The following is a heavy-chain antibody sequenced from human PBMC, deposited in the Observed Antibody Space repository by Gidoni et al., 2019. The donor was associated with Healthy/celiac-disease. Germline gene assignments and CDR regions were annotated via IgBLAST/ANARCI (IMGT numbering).Heavy chain of an antibody. J-gene: IGHJ4*02. V-gene: IGHV3-23*01. CDR3: AKSPALITMVRGVIRRSYYFDY. D-gene: IGHD3-10*01. CDR1: GFTFSSYT. CDR2: SSGSGGST. Sequence: EVQLLESGGGLVQPGGSLRLSCAASGFTFSSYTMSWVRQAPGKGLEWVSASSGSGGSTYYADSVKGRFTISRDNSKNTLYLQMNSLRAEDTAVYYCAKSPALITMVRGVIRRSYYFDYWGQGTLVTVSS.